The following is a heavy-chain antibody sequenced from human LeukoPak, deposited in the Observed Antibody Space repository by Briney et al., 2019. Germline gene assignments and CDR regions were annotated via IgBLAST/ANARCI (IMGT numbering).Heavy chain of an antibody. CDR2: VHRSGSP. CDR3: AREILGGFNPGAY. J-gene: IGHJ4*02. V-gene: IGHV4-4*02. Sequence: SETLSLTCTVSLDSTTSNFWSWVRQPPGKGLEWIGEVHRSGSPNYNPSLQSRVTISIDRSRNQIAPELSSVTAADTAVYYCAREILGGFNPGAYWGQGTLVTVSS. D-gene: IGHD1-14*01. CDR1: LDSTTSNF.